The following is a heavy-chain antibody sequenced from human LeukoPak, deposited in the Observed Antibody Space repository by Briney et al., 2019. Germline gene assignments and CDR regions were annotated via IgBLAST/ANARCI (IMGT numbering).Heavy chain of an antibody. V-gene: IGHV3-23*01. Sequence: GGSLTLSCAASGFTFSNYAMSWVRQAPGKGLEWVSAISGSGDSTYYADSVKGRFTISRDNSKNTLYLQMSSLRADDTAVYFCAKAAIAAAVTPYYNMDVWAKGTTVTVSS. D-gene: IGHD6-13*01. CDR2: ISGSGDST. CDR1: GFTFSNYA. J-gene: IGHJ6*03. CDR3: AKAAIAAAVTPYYNMDV.